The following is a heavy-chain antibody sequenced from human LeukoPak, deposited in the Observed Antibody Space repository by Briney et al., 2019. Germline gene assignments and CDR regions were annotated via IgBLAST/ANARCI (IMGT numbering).Heavy chain of an antibody. V-gene: IGHV4-39*01. Sequence: SETLSLTCTVSGGSISSRPYYWGWIRQPPGKGLEWLGSFDYSGSTYYKPSLKSRVTISVDTSKNQFSLKLSSVTAADTAVYYCARPVVSTWYHVVLLGRDYWGQGTLVTVSS. J-gene: IGHJ4*02. CDR3: ARPVVSTWYHVVLLGRDY. CDR2: FDYSGST. CDR1: GGSISSRPYY. D-gene: IGHD6-13*01.